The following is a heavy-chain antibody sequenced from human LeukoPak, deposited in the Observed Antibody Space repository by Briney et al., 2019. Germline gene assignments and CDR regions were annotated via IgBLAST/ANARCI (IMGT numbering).Heavy chain of an antibody. CDR3: ARFERGVPFDY. Sequence: GGSLRLSCAASGFTFSSYEMNWVRQAPGKGLEWVSYISSSGSTIYYADSVKGRFTISRDNAKNSLYLQMNSLRAEDTALYYCARFERGVPFDYWGQGTLVTVSS. V-gene: IGHV3-48*03. J-gene: IGHJ4*02. CDR2: ISSSGSTI. CDR1: GFTFSSYE. D-gene: IGHD3-10*01.